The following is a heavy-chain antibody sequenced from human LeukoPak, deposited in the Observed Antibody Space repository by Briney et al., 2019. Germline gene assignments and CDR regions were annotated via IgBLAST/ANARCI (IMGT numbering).Heavy chain of an antibody. CDR1: GGSISSSGYY. CDR3: ARGLSGAAAATVFDY. J-gene: IGHJ4*02. Sequence: SEALSLTCTVSGGSISSSGYYWGWIRQPPGKGLEWIGSIYDSGSTYYNPSLKSRVTMSVDTSKNQFSLKLSSVTAADTAVYYCARGLSGAAAATVFDYWGQGTLVTVSS. D-gene: IGHD6-13*01. CDR2: IYDSGST. V-gene: IGHV4-39*01.